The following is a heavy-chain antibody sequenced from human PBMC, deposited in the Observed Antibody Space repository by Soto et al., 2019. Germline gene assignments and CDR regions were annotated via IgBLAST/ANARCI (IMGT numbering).Heavy chain of an antibody. CDR2: IYYSGST. Sequence: SETLSLTCTVSGGSISSSRYYWGWIRQPPGKGLEWIGSIYYSGSTYYKPSLKSRVTISVDRSKNQFSLKLTSVTAADTAVYYCARVPDRWGQGTLVTVSS. CDR1: GGSISSSRYY. CDR3: ARVPDR. D-gene: IGHD2-2*01. V-gene: IGHV4-39*07. J-gene: IGHJ5*02.